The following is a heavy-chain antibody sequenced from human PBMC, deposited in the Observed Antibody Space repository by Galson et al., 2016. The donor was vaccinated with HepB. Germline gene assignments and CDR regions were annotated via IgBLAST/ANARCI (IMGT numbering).Heavy chain of an antibody. J-gene: IGHJ5*01. CDR2: MFYGGST. V-gene: IGHV4-39*01. D-gene: IGHD6-13*01. CDR1: GASISSSGYY. Sequence: SETLSLTCTVSGASISSSGYYWGWIRQPPGKGLEWIGTMFYGGSTYYNPSLTGRVTISADTYKNQFSLNLRSVTATDTAIYYCARHIRAGGTAPGTGRSWFDPWGQGTLATVSS. CDR3: ARHIRAGGTAPGTGRSWFDP.